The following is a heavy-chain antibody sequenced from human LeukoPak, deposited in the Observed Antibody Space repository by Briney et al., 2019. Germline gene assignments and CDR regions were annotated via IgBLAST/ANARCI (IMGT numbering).Heavy chain of an antibody. CDR1: GYSFTNYW. Sequence: GESLKISCKGSGYSFTNYWIGWVRQMPGKGLEWMGIIYPGDSDSRYSPSFQGQVTISADKSISTAYLQWSSLKASDTAMYYCARRSGSFYYYFDYWGQGTLVTVSS. CDR3: ARRSGSFYYYFDY. V-gene: IGHV5-51*01. CDR2: IYPGDSDS. J-gene: IGHJ4*02. D-gene: IGHD3-3*01.